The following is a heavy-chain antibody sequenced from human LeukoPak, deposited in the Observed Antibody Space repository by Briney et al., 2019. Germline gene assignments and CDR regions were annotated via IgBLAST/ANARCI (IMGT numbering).Heavy chain of an antibody. V-gene: IGHV1-3*01. CDR2: INAGTGKT. CDR1: GYRFTSDMYA. CDR3: ARDSDSSGWSWVY. Sequence: ASVKVSCKASGYRFTSDMYAIQWMRQAPGHRLEWLGYINAGTGKTMYSQKFQGRVTITGDTYASTVSMELSSLTSEDTATYYCARDSDSSGWSWVYWGQGTLLIVSS. D-gene: IGHD6-19*01. J-gene: IGHJ4*02.